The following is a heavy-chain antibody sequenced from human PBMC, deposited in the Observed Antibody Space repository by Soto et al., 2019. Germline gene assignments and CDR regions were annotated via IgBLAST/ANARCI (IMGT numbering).Heavy chain of an antibody. D-gene: IGHD3-3*01. Sequence: GASVKVSCKASGYTFTSYDINWVRQATGQGLEWMGWMNPNSGNTGYAQKFQGRVTMTRNTSISTAYMELSSLRSEDTAVYYCARGGITIFGVVSLNWFDPWGQGTLVTVSS. CDR1: GYTFTSYD. J-gene: IGHJ5*02. V-gene: IGHV1-8*01. CDR3: ARGGITIFGVVSLNWFDP. CDR2: MNPNSGNT.